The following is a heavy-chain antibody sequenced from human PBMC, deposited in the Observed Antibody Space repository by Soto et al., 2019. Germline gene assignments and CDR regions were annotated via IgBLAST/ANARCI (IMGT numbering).Heavy chain of an antibody. V-gene: IGHV4-61*01. CDR1: GGSVSSRTYC. CDR3: ARLGFWSGYYGDYYYMDV. CDR2: IYNSVIT. J-gene: IGHJ6*03. Sequence: SETLSLTCNVSGGSVSSRTYCWSWIRQPPGKGLEWIGYIYNSVITNYNPSLKSRVTISVDTSKNQFSLKLSSVTAADTAVYYCARLGFWSGYYGDYYYMDVWGKGTTVTVSS. D-gene: IGHD3-3*01.